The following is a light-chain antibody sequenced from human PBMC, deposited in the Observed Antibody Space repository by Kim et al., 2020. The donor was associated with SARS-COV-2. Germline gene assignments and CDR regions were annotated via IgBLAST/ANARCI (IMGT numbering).Light chain of an antibody. Sequence: VSPGERVALSCRVSENVGDAVAWYRQKPGQAPRLLIFDASSRATGVSDTFSGSGSGTDFTLTISSVQPEDFGVYYCEKYTGWPPAFGPGTKVDIK. CDR1: ENVGDA. CDR3: EKYTGWPPA. CDR2: DAS. V-gene: IGKV3-15*01. J-gene: IGKJ3*01.